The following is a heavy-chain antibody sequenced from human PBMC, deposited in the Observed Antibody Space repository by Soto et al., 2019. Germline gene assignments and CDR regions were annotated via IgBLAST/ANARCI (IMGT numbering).Heavy chain of an antibody. Sequence: QVQLVQSGAEVKKPGSSVKVSCKASGGTFGSYAISWVRQAPGQGLEWMGGIIPIPGTANYAQKFQGRFTIAADESTSTAYMELSSLRSEDTAVYYCVRSQGSSTSLEIYYYYYYGMDVWGQGTTVTVSS. V-gene: IGHV1-69*01. CDR3: VRSQGSSTSLEIYYYYYYGMDV. D-gene: IGHD2-2*01. CDR2: IIPIPGTA. J-gene: IGHJ6*02. CDR1: GGTFGSYA.